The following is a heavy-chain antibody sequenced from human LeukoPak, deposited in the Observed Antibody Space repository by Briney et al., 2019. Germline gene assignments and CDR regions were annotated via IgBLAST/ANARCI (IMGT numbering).Heavy chain of an antibody. CDR3: ARRGSSWYFAAFDI. V-gene: IGHV4-59*08. CDR1: GGSISSYY. CDR2: IYYSGST. J-gene: IGHJ3*02. Sequence: SETLSLTCTVSGGSISSYYWSRIRQPPGKGLEWIGYIYYSGSTNYNPSLKSRVTISVDTSKNQFSLKLSSVTAADTAVYYCARRGSSWYFAAFDIWGQGTMVTVSS. D-gene: IGHD6-13*01.